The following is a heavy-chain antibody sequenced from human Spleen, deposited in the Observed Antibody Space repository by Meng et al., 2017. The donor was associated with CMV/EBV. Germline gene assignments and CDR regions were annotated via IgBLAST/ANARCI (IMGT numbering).Heavy chain of an antibody. CDR2: ISFDGSNK. V-gene: IGHV3-30*04. Sequence: GGSLRLSCTVSGFTFSSFAMHWVRQAPGKGLEWVAIISFDGSNKYYADSVKGRFTMSRDNSKNTLYLQMSSLRAEDTAVYYCARVVRCILTSCFEHYYYYGMDVWGQGTTVTVSS. CDR3: ARVVRCILTSCFEHYYYYGMDV. J-gene: IGHJ6*02. CDR1: GFTFSSFA. D-gene: IGHD2-2*01.